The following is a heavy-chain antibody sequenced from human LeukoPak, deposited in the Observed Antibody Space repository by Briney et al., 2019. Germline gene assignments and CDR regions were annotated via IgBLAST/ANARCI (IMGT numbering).Heavy chain of an antibody. Sequence: RSSETLSLTCTVSCGSISSSSYYWGWIRQPPGKGLEWIGSIYYSGSTYYNPSLKSRVTISVDTSKNQFSLKLSSVTPEDTAVYYCARDLDPALAVAGFDYWGQGTLVTVSS. D-gene: IGHD6-19*01. CDR1: CGSISSSSYY. J-gene: IGHJ4*02. CDR3: ARDLDPALAVAGFDY. CDR2: IYYSGST. V-gene: IGHV4-39*02.